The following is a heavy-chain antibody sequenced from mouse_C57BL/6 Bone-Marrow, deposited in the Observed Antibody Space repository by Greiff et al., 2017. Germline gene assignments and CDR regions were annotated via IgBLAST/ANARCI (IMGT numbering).Heavy chain of an antibody. Sequence: QVQLQQSGAELVRPGASVTLSCKASGYTFTDYEMHWVKQTPVHGLEWIGAIDPDTGGTAYNQKFKGKAILTADTSSSTAYMELRSLTSEDSAVYYCTRTTVGATGYFDFWGQGTTLTVSS. CDR2: IDPDTGGT. CDR1: GYTFTDYE. CDR3: TRTTVGATGYFDF. D-gene: IGHD1-1*01. V-gene: IGHV1-15*01. J-gene: IGHJ2*01.